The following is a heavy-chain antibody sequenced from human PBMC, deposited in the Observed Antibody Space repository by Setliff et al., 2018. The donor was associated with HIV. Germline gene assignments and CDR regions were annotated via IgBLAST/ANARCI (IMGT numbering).Heavy chain of an antibody. Sequence: PSETLSLTCTISGGSITGYFWSWIRQPPGKGLEWIGYIYYNGNTNYNPSLKSRGTISVDTSKNQFSLKLTSVTAADTAVYYCARRGIIAGTTDFWGQGTPVTVS. J-gene: IGHJ4*02. CDR1: GGSITGYF. V-gene: IGHV4-59*08. D-gene: IGHD1-7*01. CDR3: ARRGIIAGTTDF. CDR2: IYYNGNT.